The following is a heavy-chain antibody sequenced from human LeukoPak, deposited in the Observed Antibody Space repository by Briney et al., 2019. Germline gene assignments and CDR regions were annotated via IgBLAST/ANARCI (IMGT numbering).Heavy chain of an antibody. V-gene: IGHV4-34*01. CDR2: INHSGST. CDR1: GGSFSGYY. D-gene: IGHD3-10*01. J-gene: IGHJ4*02. CDR3: ARGGITMVRGVIGKGSA. Sequence: PSETLSLTCAVYGGSFSGYYWSWIRQPPGKRLEWIGEINHSGSTNYNPSLKSRVTISVDTSKNQFSLKLSSVTAADTAVYYCARGGITMVRGVIGKGSAWGQGTLVTVSS.